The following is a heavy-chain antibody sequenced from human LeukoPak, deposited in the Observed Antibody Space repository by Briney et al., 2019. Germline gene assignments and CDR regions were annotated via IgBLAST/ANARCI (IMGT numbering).Heavy chain of an antibody. CDR1: GFTFNNYW. J-gene: IGHJ4*02. CDR3: ARGYSSPWDRYFDS. V-gene: IGHV3-7*03. Sequence: GGSPRLSCVASGFTFNNYWMNWVRQAPGKGLEWVANIKQDGSEKYYVDSVMGRFTISRDNAKNSLFLQMSSLRAEDTAVYYCARGYSSPWDRYFDSWGQGTLVTVSS. D-gene: IGHD6-19*01. CDR2: IKQDGSEK.